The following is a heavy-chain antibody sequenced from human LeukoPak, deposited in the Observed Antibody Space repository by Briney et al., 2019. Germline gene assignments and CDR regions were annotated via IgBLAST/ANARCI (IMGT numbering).Heavy chain of an antibody. Sequence: GGSLIPSCAASGFTFSSYEMNWVRQAPGKGLEWVSYISSSGSTIYYADSVKGRFTISRDNAKNSLYLQMNSLRAEDTAVYYCAITRSSSWYYWGQGTLVTVSS. CDR2: ISSSGSTI. J-gene: IGHJ4*02. CDR3: AITRSSSWYY. CDR1: GFTFSSYE. V-gene: IGHV3-48*03. D-gene: IGHD6-13*01.